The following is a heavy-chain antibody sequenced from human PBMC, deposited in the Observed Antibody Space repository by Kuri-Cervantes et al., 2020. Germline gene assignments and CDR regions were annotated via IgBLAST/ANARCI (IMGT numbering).Heavy chain of an antibody. D-gene: IGHD2-2*01. CDR3: ARKMIVPAAKVVAFDI. Sequence: GESLKISCAASGFTFSSYEMNWVCQAPGKGLEWVSYISGNGKAIHYAGSVKGRFTISRDNSKNMLYLQMNSLRAEYTAVYYCARKMIVPAAKVVAFDIWGQGTMVTVSS. V-gene: IGHV3-48*03. CDR2: ISGNGKAI. J-gene: IGHJ3*02. CDR1: GFTFSSYE.